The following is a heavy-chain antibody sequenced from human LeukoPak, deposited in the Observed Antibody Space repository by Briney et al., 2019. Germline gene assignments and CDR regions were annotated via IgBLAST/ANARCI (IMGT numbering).Heavy chain of an antibody. V-gene: IGHV1-3*04. Sequence: ASVKVSCKASGYTLTSYAIHWVRQAPGQRLEWMGWINTGNGNTKYSQKFQGRVTITRDTSANTAYMELNTLRSEDTAVYYCARKFGIDAFDIWGQGTMVTVSS. CDR2: INTGNGNT. CDR3: ARKFGIDAFDI. CDR1: GYTLTSYA. D-gene: IGHD1-14*01. J-gene: IGHJ3*02.